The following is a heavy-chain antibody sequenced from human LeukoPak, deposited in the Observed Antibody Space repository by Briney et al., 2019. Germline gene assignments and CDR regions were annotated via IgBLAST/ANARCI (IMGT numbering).Heavy chain of an antibody. Sequence: GGSLRLSCAASGFIVSSNYMNWVRQTPGKGLEWVSVIYTDGSTYYADSVKGRFTISRDISRNTVHLQMNSLRAGDTAVYYCARDPHGYNSYFDYWGQGTLVTVSS. V-gene: IGHV3-53*01. CDR1: GFIVSSNY. D-gene: IGHD5-24*01. CDR3: ARDPHGYNSYFDY. CDR2: IYTDGST. J-gene: IGHJ4*02.